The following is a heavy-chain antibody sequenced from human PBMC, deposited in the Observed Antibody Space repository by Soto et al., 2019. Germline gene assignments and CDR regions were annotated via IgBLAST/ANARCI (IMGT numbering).Heavy chain of an antibody. V-gene: IGHV1-69*01. CDR3: ARAPPAGYDSSGYYFDY. CDR1: GGTFSSYA. J-gene: IGHJ4*02. D-gene: IGHD3-22*01. Sequence: QVQLVQSGAEVKKPGSSVKVSCKASGGTFSSYAISWVRQAPGQGLEWMGGIIPIFGTANYAQKFQGRVTITADESTSTAYRELSSLRSEDTAVYYCARAPPAGYDSSGYYFDYWGQGTLVTVSS. CDR2: IIPIFGTA.